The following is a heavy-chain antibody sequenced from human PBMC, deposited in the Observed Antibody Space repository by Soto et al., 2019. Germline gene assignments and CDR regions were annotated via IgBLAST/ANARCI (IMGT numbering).Heavy chain of an antibody. Sequence: QVQLVQSGAEVKKPGSSVKVSCTASGGTFSSYAISWVRQAPGQGLEWMGGIIPIFGTANYAQKFQGRATITADDSTSTAHKELSSLTDEETALYYAAKDPGTNSGGMDDWGQGTMVTVSS. CDR2: IIPIFGTA. CDR3: AKDPGTNSGGMDD. D-gene: IGHD6-13*01. CDR1: GGTFSSYA. V-gene: IGHV1-69*01. J-gene: IGHJ6*02.